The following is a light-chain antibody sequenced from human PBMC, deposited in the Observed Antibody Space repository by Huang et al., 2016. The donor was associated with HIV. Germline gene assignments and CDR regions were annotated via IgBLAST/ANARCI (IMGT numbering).Light chain of an antibody. Sequence: EIVLTQSPATLSLSPGERATLSCRASQSITKDLAWYQHKPGQAPRLLIYDASTRATGIPGGFSGSGSGTDFTLTISSLEPEDFAVYYCQQRRNWLTFGGGTKVEIK. V-gene: IGKV3-11*01. J-gene: IGKJ4*01. CDR3: QQRRNWLT. CDR2: DAS. CDR1: QSITKD.